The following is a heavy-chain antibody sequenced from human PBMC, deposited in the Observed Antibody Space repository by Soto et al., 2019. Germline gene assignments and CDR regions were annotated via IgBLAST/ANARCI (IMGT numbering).Heavy chain of an antibody. Sequence: GGSLRLSCAASGFTFSNYAMHWVRQAPGKGLEWVSVISYNGRNKFYADSVKGRFTISRDNSKNTLFLQMNNLRTDDTAVYYYARDLGWSVSLTYFDPWGQGTLVTVSS. J-gene: IGHJ5*02. CDR1: GFTFSNYA. V-gene: IGHV3-30*04. D-gene: IGHD6-19*01. CDR2: ISYNGRNK. CDR3: ARDLGWSVSLTYFDP.